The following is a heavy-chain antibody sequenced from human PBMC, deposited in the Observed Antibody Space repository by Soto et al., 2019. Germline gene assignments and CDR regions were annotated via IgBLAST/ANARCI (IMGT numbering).Heavy chain of an antibody. CDR1: GGSITTGGSY. J-gene: IGHJ4*02. CDR3: ARARFQVLYGKPYFDS. D-gene: IGHD2-2*02. V-gene: IGHV4-31*03. Sequence: SETLSLTCTVSGGSITTGGSYLSWIRQHPGKGLEWIGNIYHSGNTYYNPSLKSRLTISVDTSKNHFSLMVDSVTAADTAVYYCARARFQVLYGKPYFDSWGQGTLVTVSS. CDR2: IYHSGNT.